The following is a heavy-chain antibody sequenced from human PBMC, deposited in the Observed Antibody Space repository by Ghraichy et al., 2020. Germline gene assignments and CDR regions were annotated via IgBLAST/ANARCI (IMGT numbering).Heavy chain of an antibody. CDR1: GYTFTSYY. CDR2: LHPTGGTT. D-gene: IGHD3-10*01. J-gene: IGHJ3*02. V-gene: IGHV1-46*01. CDR3: ARPSGSAGDAFDI. Sequence: ASVKVSCKASGYTFTSYYMHWVRQAPGQGLEWMGILHPTGGTTRYAQKFQGRVTMTRDTSTSTVYMELSSLRSEDTAVYYCARPSGSAGDAFDIWGQGTMVTVSS.